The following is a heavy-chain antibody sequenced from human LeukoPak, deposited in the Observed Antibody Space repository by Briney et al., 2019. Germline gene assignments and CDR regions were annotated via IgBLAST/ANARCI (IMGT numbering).Heavy chain of an antibody. Sequence: SETLSLTCAVYGGSFSGYYWSWIRQPPGKGLEWIGEINHSGSTNYNPSLKSRVTISVDTSKNQFFLKLSSVTAADTAVYYCARGSGWYFRWFDPWGQGTLVTVSS. CDR3: ARGSGWYFRWFDP. V-gene: IGHV4-34*01. CDR2: INHSGST. J-gene: IGHJ5*02. CDR1: GGSFSGYY. D-gene: IGHD6-19*01.